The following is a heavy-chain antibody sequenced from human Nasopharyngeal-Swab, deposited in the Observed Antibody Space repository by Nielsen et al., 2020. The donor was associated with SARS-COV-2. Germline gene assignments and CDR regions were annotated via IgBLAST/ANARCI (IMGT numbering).Heavy chain of an antibody. V-gene: IGHV3-48*03. Sequence: WIRQPPGKGLEWVSYISSSGSTIYYADSVKSRFTISRDNAKNSLYLQMNSLRAEDTAVYYCERDRGGLLWFGELPTYFDYWGQGTLVTVSS. D-gene: IGHD3-10*01. CDR2: ISSSGSTI. CDR3: ERDRGGLLWFGELPTYFDY. J-gene: IGHJ4*02.